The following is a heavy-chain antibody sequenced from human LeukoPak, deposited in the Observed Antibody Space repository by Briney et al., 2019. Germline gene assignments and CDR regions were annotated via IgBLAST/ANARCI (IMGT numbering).Heavy chain of an antibody. CDR2: IYYSGST. V-gene: IGHV4-59*01. CDR3: AKSGRRYYDSSGYYDSDFDY. J-gene: IGHJ4*02. CDR1: GGSISSYY. Sequence: SETLSLTCSVSGGSISSYYWSWIRQPPGKGLEWIGYIYYSGSTNYNPSLKSRITISVDTSKNQFSLKLSSVTAADTAVYYCAKSGRRYYDSSGYYDSDFDYWGQGTLVIVSS. D-gene: IGHD3-22*01.